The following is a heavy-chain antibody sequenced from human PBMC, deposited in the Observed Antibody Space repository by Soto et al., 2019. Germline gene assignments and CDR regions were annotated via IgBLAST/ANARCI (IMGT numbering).Heavy chain of an antibody. V-gene: IGHV1-2*04. J-gene: IGHJ3*02. CDR1: GYTFTGYY. CDR3: ARGGLSSTRKFNDAFDI. D-gene: IGHD2-2*01. CDR2: INPNSGGT. Sequence: GASVKVSCKASGYTFTGYYMHWVRQAPGQGLEWMGWINPNSGGTNYAQKFQGWVTMTRDTSISTAYMELSRLRSDDTAVYYCARGGLSSTRKFNDAFDIWGQGTMVTVSS.